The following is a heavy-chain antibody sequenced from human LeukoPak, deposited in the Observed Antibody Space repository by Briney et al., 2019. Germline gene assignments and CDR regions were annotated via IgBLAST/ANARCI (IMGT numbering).Heavy chain of an antibody. V-gene: IGHV1-69*06. J-gene: IGHJ5*02. CDR2: IIPIFGTA. CDR1: GGTFSSYA. D-gene: IGHD3-3*01. Sequence: SVKVSCKASGGTFSSYAISWVRQAPGQGLGWMGGIIPIFGTANYAQKFQGRVTITADKSTSTAYMELSSLRSEDTAVYYCAREGTYYDFWSGCRDDKNNWFDPWGQGTLVTVSS. CDR3: AREGTYYDFWSGCRDDKNNWFDP.